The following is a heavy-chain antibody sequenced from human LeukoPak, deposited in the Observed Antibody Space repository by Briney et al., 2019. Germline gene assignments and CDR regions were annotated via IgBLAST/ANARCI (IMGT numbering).Heavy chain of an antibody. D-gene: IGHD3-22*01. CDR3: AKRWDYDSSGS. Sequence: PGGSLRLSCAASGFTFSSYGMNWVRQAPGKGLEWVAVIWYDGSNKYYADSVKGRFTISRDNSKNTLYLQMNSLRAEDTAVYYCAKRWDYDSSGSWGQGTLVTVSS. CDR2: IWYDGSNK. J-gene: IGHJ5*02. CDR1: GFTFSSYG. V-gene: IGHV3-33*06.